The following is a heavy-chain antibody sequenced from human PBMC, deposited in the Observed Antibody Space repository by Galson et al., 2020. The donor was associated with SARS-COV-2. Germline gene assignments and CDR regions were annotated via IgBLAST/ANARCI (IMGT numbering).Heavy chain of an antibody. CDR2: INPNNGAT. Sequence: ASVKVSCKASGYTFSGHYIHWVRQAPGQGLEWMGRINPNNGATYFAQNFEDRVTMTSDTSFSTAYMGLSRLRSDDTAVYYCARGLGSGYNYLFDYWGQGTLVTVSS. D-gene: IGHD3-22*01. CDR3: ARGLGSGYNYLFDY. CDR1: GYTFSGHY. J-gene: IGHJ4*02. V-gene: IGHV1-2*06.